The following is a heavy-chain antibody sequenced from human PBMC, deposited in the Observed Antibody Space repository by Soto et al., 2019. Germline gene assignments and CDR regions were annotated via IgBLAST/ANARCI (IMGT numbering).Heavy chain of an antibody. Sequence: SETLSLTCAVFRGSFSDYYWSWIRQPPGKGLEWIGETNHSGNTNYNPSLKSRVTISVDTSKNQFSLKLTSVTAADTAVYYCARGGVWILGVATERGFDPWGQGTLVTVSS. CDR2: TNHSGNT. D-gene: IGHD3-3*01. CDR1: RGSFSDYY. V-gene: IGHV4-34*01. CDR3: ARGGVWILGVATERGFDP. J-gene: IGHJ5*02.